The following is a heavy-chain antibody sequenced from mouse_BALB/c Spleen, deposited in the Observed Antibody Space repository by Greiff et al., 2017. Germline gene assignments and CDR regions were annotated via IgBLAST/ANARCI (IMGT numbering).Heavy chain of an antibody. V-gene: IGHV1S29*02. CDR2: IYPYNGGT. D-gene: IGHD3-1*01. CDR1: GYTFTDYN. J-gene: IGHJ3*01. CDR3: ARQLGLRLSWFAY. Sequence: EVKLQESGPELVKPGASVKISCKASGYTFTDYNMHWVKQSHGKSLEWIGYIYPYNGGTGYNQKFKSKATLTVDNSSSTAYMELRSLTSEDSAVYYCARQLGLRLSWFAYWGQGTLVTVSA.